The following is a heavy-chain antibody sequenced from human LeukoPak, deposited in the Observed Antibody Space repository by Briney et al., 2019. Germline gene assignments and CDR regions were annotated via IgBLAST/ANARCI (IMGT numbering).Heavy chain of an antibody. CDR1: GGTFSSYA. Sequence: SVKVSCKASGGTFSSYAISWVRQAPGQGLEWMGGIIPIFGTANYAQKFQGRVTITTDESTSTAYMELSSLRSEDTAVYYCARDQIAAAGRFDYWGQGTLVTVSS. V-gene: IGHV1-69*05. J-gene: IGHJ4*02. CDR2: IIPIFGTA. CDR3: ARDQIAAAGRFDY. D-gene: IGHD6-13*01.